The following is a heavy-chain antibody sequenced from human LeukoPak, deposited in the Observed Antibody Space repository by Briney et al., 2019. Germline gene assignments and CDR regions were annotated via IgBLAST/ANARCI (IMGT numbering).Heavy chain of an antibody. D-gene: IGHD5-18*01. CDR1: GYTFTNYY. CDR3: ARGRRQLWLTDYFDY. Sequence: ASVKVSCKASGYTFTNYYMHWVRQAPGQGVEWIGIINPVNGATSYAQEFQGRVTMTSDTSTSTVYMQLSSLTSDDTAVYYCARGRRQLWLTDYFDYWGQGTLVTVSS. CDR2: INPVNGAT. V-gene: IGHV1-46*01. J-gene: IGHJ4*02.